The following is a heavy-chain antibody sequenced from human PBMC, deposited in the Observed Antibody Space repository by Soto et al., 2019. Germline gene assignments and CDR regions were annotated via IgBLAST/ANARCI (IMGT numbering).Heavy chain of an antibody. V-gene: IGHV3-23*01. D-gene: IGHD6-19*01. J-gene: IGHJ4*02. CDR3: AKDGGWSLAVAGLFDY. Sequence: VHLLEYGGGLVQPGGSLRLSCVVSGSTFSSDDMSWVRQAPGRRVEWVSGISDSGGSTYYADSVKGRFTISRDNAKNTLYLQRKSLRVEDTALYYCAKDGGWSLAVAGLFDYWGPGTQVTVSS. CDR2: ISDSGGST. CDR1: GSTFSSDD.